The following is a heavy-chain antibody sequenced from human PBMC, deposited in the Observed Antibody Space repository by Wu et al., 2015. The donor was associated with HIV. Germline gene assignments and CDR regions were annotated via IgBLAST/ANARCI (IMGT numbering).Heavy chain of an antibody. CDR1: GYTFTSYG. CDR3: ARFFGWGSGSYLGAFDI. J-gene: IGHJ3*02. CDR2: ISAYNGNT. D-gene: IGHD1-26*01. Sequence: VPVKVSCKASGYTFTSYGISWVRQAPGQGLEWMGWISAYNGNTNYAQKLQGRVTMTTDTSTSTAYMELRSLRSDDTAVYYCARFFGWGSGSYLGAFDIWGQGTMVTVSS. V-gene: IGHV1-18*01.